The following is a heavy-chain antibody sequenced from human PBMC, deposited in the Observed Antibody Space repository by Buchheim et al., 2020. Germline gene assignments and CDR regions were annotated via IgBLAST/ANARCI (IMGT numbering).Heavy chain of an antibody. CDR3: ARGGCSGGACPNYDH. V-gene: IGHV4-61*02. J-gene: IGHJ4*02. CDR2: IYTSGSA. CDR1: GVSISSGNYY. D-gene: IGHD2-15*01. Sequence: QVQLQESGPGLVKPSQTLSLTCTVSGVSISSGNYYWSWIRQPAGKGLEWIGRIYTSGSANYNPSLKSRVTISADTSKNQFSLILNSVTAADTAVYYCARGGCSGGACPNYDHWGQGTL.